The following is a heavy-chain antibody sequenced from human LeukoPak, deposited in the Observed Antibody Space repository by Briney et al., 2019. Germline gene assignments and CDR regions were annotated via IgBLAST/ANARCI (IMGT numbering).Heavy chain of an antibody. CDR1: GGTFSSYA. D-gene: IGHD2-15*01. V-gene: IGHV1-69*05. CDR3: ARGRIVVVAYYMDV. J-gene: IGHJ6*03. CDR2: IIPIFGTA. Sequence: SVTVSCKASGGTFSSYAISWVRQAPGQGLEWMGGIIPIFGTANYAQKFQGRVTITTDESTSTAYMELSSLRSGDTAVYYCARGRIVVVAYYMDVWGKGTTVTVSS.